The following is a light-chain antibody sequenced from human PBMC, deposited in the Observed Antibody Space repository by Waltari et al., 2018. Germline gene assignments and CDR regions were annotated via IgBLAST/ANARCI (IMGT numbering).Light chain of an antibody. CDR3: SSYTSSSTVV. Sequence: QSALTQSAFVSGPPGQSITIPCFGTSSDDGGCTYVLWRQQPAGKAPKLRFYDFSKRSSGVCNRFSGSKSGDTAAMTISGLQAEDGADCYCSSYTSSSTVVIGGGTKLTVL. J-gene: IGLJ2*01. V-gene: IGLV2-14*01. CDR2: DFS. CDR1: SSDDGGCTY.